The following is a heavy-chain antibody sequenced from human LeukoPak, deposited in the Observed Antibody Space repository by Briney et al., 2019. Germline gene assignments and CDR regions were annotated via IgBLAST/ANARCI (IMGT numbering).Heavy chain of an antibody. CDR2: INHSGST. CDR3: AREKSNYGWIDY. J-gene: IGHJ4*02. Sequence: SETLSLTCAVYGGSFSGYYWSWIRQPPGKGLEWIGEINHSGSTNYNPSLKSRVTISVDTSKNQFSLKLSPVTAADTAVYYCAREKSNYGWIDYWGQGTLVTVSS. V-gene: IGHV4-34*01. D-gene: IGHD4-4*01. CDR1: GGSFSGYY.